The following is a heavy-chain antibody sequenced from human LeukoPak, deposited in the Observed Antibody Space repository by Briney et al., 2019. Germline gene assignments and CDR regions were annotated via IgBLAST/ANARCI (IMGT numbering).Heavy chain of an antibody. CDR2: IYSGGST. J-gene: IGHJ4*02. V-gene: IGHV3-53*01. CDR3: ARDGEYSLDY. CDR1: GFTVSSNY. Sequence: PGGSLRLSCAASGFTVSSNYMSWVRQAPGKGLEWVSVIYSGGSTNYADSVKGRFTISRDNAKNSLYLQMNSLRVEDTAVYYCARDGEYSLDYWGQGTLVTVSP. D-gene: IGHD3-10*01.